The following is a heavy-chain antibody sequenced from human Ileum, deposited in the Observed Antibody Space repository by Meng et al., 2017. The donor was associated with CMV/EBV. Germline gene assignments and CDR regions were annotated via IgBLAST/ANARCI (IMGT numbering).Heavy chain of an antibody. V-gene: IGHV4-59*01. D-gene: IGHD3-10*01. J-gene: IGHJ6*01. Sequence: GSLRLSCTVSGGSISSYYWSWIRQPPGKGLEWIGYIYHSGSTNSNPSLESGVTISVDTSKNQFSLLLSSVTAADTTVYYCARAVRDYYGSRKVYYGMDVWGQGTTVTVSS. CDR3: ARAVRDYYGSRKVYYGMDV. CDR1: GGSISSYY. CDR2: IYHSGST.